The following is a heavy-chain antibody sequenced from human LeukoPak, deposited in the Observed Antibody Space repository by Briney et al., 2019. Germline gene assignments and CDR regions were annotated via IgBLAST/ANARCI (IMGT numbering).Heavy chain of an antibody. CDR2: IYTSGST. D-gene: IGHD3-10*01. CDR1: GGSISSGSYY. Sequence: SQTLSLTXTVSGGSISSGSYYWSWIRQPAGKGPDWIGRIYTSGSTNYNPSLKSRVTISIDTSKNQFSLKLSSVTAADTAVYYCARDSGYMDVWGKGTTVTVPS. J-gene: IGHJ6*03. CDR3: ARDSGYMDV. V-gene: IGHV4-61*02.